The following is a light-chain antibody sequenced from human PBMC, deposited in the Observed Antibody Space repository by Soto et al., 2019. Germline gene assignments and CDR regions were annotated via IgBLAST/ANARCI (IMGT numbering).Light chain of an antibody. CDR2: GAS. CDR3: QQYGRSPFT. J-gene: IGKJ3*01. Sequence: EIVLTQSPGTLSLSPGERATLSCRARQSVSSNYLAWYQKKPGQAPRLLIFGASIRDTGIPDRFSGSGSGTDFTLTISRLEPEDFAVYYCQQYGRSPFTFGPGTKVDIK. CDR1: QSVSSNY. V-gene: IGKV3-20*01.